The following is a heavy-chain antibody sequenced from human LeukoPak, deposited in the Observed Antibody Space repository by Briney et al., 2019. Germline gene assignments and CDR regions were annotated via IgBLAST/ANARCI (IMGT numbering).Heavy chain of an antibody. Sequence: PGGSLRLSCAASGFTFSSYWMHWFRQAPGKGLVWVARINNDGSSTNYADSVRGRFTTSRDNSKNTLYLQMNSLRDEDTAVYYCARGRYDTSAAMDVWGQGTTVTVSS. V-gene: IGHV3-74*01. CDR3: ARGRYDTSAAMDV. J-gene: IGHJ6*02. CDR1: GFTFSSYW. D-gene: IGHD5-12*01. CDR2: INNDGSST.